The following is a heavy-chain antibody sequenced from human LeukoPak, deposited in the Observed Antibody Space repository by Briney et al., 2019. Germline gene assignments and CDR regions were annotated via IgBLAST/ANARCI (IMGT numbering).Heavy chain of an antibody. CDR1: GYTFTSYG. D-gene: IGHD3-22*01. Sequence: GASVKVSCKASGYTFTSYGISWVRQAPRQGLEWMGWISAYNGNTNYAQKLQGRVTMTTDTSTSTAYMELRSLRSVDTAVYYCARVPVYDSSFDIWGQGTMVTVSS. J-gene: IGHJ3*02. CDR3: ARVPVYDSSFDI. CDR2: ISAYNGNT. V-gene: IGHV1-18*01.